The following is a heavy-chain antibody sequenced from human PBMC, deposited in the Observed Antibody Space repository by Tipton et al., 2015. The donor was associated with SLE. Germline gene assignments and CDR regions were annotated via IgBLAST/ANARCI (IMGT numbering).Heavy chain of an antibody. Sequence: LSLTCAASGFTFSNYGMSWVRQAPGKGLEWVSAISGSGDNTYYADSVKGRFTISRDNSKNTMYLQMKSLRAEDRAVYYCAKGYGMDVWGQGNTVTVSS. CDR3: AKGYGMDV. V-gene: IGHV3-23*01. J-gene: IGHJ6*02. CDR1: GFTFSNYG. CDR2: ISGSGDNT.